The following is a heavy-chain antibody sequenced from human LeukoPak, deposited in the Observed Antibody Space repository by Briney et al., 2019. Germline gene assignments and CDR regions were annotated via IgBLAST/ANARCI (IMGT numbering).Heavy chain of an antibody. CDR1: GFTFSSYA. J-gene: IGHJ4*02. CDR2: ISGSGGST. D-gene: IGHD1-7*01. CDR3: AKDHGITGTTGIDY. Sequence: HPGGSLGLSCAASGFTFSSYAMSWVRQAPGKGLEWVSAISGSGGSTYYADSVKGRFTISRDNSKNTLYLQMNSLRAEDTAVYYCAKDHGITGTTGIDYWGQGTLVTVSS. V-gene: IGHV3-23*01.